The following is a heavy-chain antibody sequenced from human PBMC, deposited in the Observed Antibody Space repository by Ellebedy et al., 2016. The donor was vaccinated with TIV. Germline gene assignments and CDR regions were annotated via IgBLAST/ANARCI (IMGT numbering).Heavy chain of an antibody. CDR2: IYYSGST. Sequence: MPSETLSLTCTVSGGSIRSSSYYWGWIRQPPGKGLEWIGSIYYSGSTYYNPSLTSRVTISVDTSKNQFSLKLSSVTAADTAVYYCASHMVRESTWFDPWGQGTLVTVSS. CDR3: ASHMVRESTWFDP. D-gene: IGHD3-10*01. J-gene: IGHJ5*02. CDR1: GGSIRSSSYY. V-gene: IGHV4-39*01.